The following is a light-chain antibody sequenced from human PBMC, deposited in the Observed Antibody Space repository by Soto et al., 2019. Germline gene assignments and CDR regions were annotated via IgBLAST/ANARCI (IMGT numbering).Light chain of an antibody. CDR2: SNN. J-gene: IGLJ3*02. CDR1: DSNIGSIT. CDR3: AAWDDGLNGWV. V-gene: IGLV1-44*01. Sequence: QSVLTQPPSASGTPGQRVTISCSGSDSNIGSITVNWYQQLPGTAAKLLIYSNNQWPSGIPDRCSGSKSCTSASLAISGRQSEDEDDYYCAAWDDGLNGWVFGGGTKVTVL.